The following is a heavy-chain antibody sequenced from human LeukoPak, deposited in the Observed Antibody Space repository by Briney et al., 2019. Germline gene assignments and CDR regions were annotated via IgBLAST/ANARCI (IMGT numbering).Heavy chain of an antibody. J-gene: IGHJ4*02. Sequence: GGSLRLSCAASGFTFNNYAMNWVRQAPGKGLEWVSVISGSGGTTYYADSVKGRFTISRDNSKNTLYLQMNSLRAEDTAVYYCAKDGGYSSSPLDYWGQGTLVTVSS. CDR1: GFTFNNYA. CDR2: ISGSGGTT. V-gene: IGHV3-23*01. CDR3: AKDGGYSSSPLDY. D-gene: IGHD6-6*01.